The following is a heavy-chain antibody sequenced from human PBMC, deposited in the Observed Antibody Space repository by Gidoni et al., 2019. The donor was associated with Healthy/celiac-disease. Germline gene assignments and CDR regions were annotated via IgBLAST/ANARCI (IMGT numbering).Heavy chain of an antibody. J-gene: IGHJ6*03. V-gene: IGHV4-39*01. Sequence: QLQLQESGPGLVKPSETLSLTCTVSGGSISSSSYYWGWIRQPPGQGLEWIGSIYYSGSTYYNPSLKSRVTISVDTSKNQFSLKLSSVTAADTAVYYCARRPWGGFWSGYYSGDYYYYYMDVWGKGTTVTVSS. D-gene: IGHD3-3*01. CDR1: GGSISSSSYY. CDR3: ARRPWGGFWSGYYSGDYYYYYMDV. CDR2: IYYSGST.